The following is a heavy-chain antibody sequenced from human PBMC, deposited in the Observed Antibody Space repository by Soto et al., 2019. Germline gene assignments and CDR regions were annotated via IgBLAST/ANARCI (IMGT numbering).Heavy chain of an antibody. CDR2: IKSTTEGGTT. Sequence: EVQLVESGGGLVKPGGSLRISCAVSGFNFYNAGMNWVRQVPGKGLEWIGRIKSTTEGGTTDYATPVKGRFIISRDDSKHTLYLQMNSRKSEDTAVYYCTTFLWFGDLPRHDYWGQGTLVTVSS. J-gene: IGHJ4*02. CDR1: GFNFYNAG. V-gene: IGHV3-15*01. D-gene: IGHD3-3*01. CDR3: TTFLWFGDLPRHDY.